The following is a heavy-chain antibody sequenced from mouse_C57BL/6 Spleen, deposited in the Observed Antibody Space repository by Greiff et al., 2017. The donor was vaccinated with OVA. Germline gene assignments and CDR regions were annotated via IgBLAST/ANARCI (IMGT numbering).Heavy chain of an antibody. J-gene: IGHJ4*01. Sequence: QVHVKQPGAELMKPGASVKLSCKASGYTFTGYWIEWVKQRPGHGLEWIGEILPGRGSTNYNEKFKGKATFTADTSSNTAYMQLSSLTTEDSAIEYCARRDLITTAMDYWGQGTSVTVSS. V-gene: IGHV1-9*01. CDR2: ILPGRGST. CDR1: GYTFTGYW. D-gene: IGHD1-1*01. CDR3: ARRDLITTAMDY.